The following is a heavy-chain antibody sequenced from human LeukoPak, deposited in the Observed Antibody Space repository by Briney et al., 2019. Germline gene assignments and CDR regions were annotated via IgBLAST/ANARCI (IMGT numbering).Heavy chain of an antibody. J-gene: IGHJ4*02. CDR1: GGSISSGAYS. V-gene: IGHV4-30-2*01. D-gene: IGHD4-23*01. CDR2: MRQGGST. Sequence: PSETLSLTCVVSGGSISSGAYSWNWIRQPPGKGLEWIGFMRQGGSTFYNPSFTSRVIISADRSRNHFSLSVASVTAADTAVYFCARAPGFGSNLGFDNWGQGTLVTVSS. CDR3: ARAPGFGSNLGFDN.